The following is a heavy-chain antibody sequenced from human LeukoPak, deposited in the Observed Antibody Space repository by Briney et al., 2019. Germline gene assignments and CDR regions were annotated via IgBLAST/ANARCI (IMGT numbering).Heavy chain of an antibody. Sequence: GESLKISCKGAGYSFTSYWINWWRQMPGKGVEGMGRIDPSDSDINYSPSFQGHVTISADKSISTAYLQWSSLRASDTAMYYCARQFGSGYFYLLDYWGEGTLVTVSS. V-gene: IGHV5-10-1*01. CDR2: IDPSDSDI. J-gene: IGHJ4*02. CDR1: GYSFTSYW. D-gene: IGHD3-22*01. CDR3: ARQFGSGYFYLLDY.